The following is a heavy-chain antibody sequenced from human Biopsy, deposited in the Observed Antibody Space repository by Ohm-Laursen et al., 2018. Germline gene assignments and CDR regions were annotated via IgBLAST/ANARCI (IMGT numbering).Heavy chain of an antibody. CDR2: MNPNSGNT. Sequence: PSVKVSCKASGYTFTNYNVNWVRQATGQGLEWMGWMNPNSGNTGYAQKFQGRVTMTRNTSISTAYMELSSLTSVDTAVYYCARDFNYDGGGSFNFDYWGQGTLVTVSS. D-gene: IGHD3-22*01. J-gene: IGHJ4*02. CDR3: ARDFNYDGGGSFNFDY. V-gene: IGHV1-8*01. CDR1: GYTFTNYN.